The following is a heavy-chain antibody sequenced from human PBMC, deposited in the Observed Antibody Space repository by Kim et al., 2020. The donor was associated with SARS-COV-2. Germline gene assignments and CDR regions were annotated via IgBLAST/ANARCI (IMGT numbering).Heavy chain of an antibody. CDR3: ARYYYDSSGPFDY. J-gene: IGHJ4*02. Sequence: YSPPRKSRVPISVDPSQNQFSLKRSSVTAADTAVYYCARYYYDSSGPFDYWGQGTLVTVSS. V-gene: IGHV4-59*01. D-gene: IGHD3-22*01.